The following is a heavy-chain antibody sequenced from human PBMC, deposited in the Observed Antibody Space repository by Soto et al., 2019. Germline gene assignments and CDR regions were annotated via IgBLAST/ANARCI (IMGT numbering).Heavy chain of an antibody. CDR2: IHHSGAT. CDR1: GGSMSSPNW. D-gene: IGHD3-10*01. CDR3: ATGSPYYYGSGGMWDS. J-gene: IGHJ4*02. Sequence: QVRLQESGPGLVKPSGTLSLTCLVSGGSMSSPNWWTWVRQAPVKGLEWIAEIHHSGATNYSPSLTSRAVISIDKSNNQFPLQLTSVTAADTAVYYCATGSPYYYGSGGMWDSLGRGALVTVSS. V-gene: IGHV4-4*02.